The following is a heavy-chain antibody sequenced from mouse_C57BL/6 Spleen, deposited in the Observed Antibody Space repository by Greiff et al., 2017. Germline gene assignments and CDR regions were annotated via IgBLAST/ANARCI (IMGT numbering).Heavy chain of an antibody. Sequence: EVNVVESGGDLVKPGGSLKLSCAASGFTFSSYGMSWVRQTPDKRLEWVATISSGGSYTYSPDSVKGRFTISRDNAKNTLYLQMSRLKSEDTAMYYCARGDYGTSFAYWGQGTLVTVSA. CDR2: ISSGGSYT. CDR1: GFTFSSYG. D-gene: IGHD1-1*01. CDR3: ARGDYGTSFAY. J-gene: IGHJ3*01. V-gene: IGHV5-6*01.